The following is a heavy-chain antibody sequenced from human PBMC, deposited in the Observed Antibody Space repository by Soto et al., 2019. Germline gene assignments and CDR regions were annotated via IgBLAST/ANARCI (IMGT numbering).Heavy chain of an antibody. V-gene: IGHV1-69*01. CDR2: IIPIFGTA. CDR1: GGTFSSYA. J-gene: IGHJ5*02. D-gene: IGHD3-10*01. Sequence: QVQLVQSGAEVKKPGSSVKVSCKASGGTFSSYAISWVRQAPGQGLEWMGGIIPIFGTANYAQKFQGRVTITADESTSTGYMELSSLRSEDTAVYYCARDSITMVRGHRNWFDPWGQGTLVTVSS. CDR3: ARDSITMVRGHRNWFDP.